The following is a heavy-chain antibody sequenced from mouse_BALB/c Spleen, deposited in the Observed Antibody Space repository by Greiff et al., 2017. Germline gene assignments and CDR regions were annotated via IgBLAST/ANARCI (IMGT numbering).Heavy chain of an antibody. D-gene: IGHD1-1*01. CDR3: AREGITTVSFDY. CDR1: GFNIKDYY. CDR2: IDPENGNT. Sequence: EVKLQESGAELVRPGALVKLSCKASGFNIKDYYMHWVKQRPEQGLEWIGWIDPENGNTIYDPKFQGKASITADTSSNTAYLQLSSLTSEDTAVYYCAREGITTVSFDYWGQGTTLTVSS. V-gene: IGHV14-1*02. J-gene: IGHJ2*01.